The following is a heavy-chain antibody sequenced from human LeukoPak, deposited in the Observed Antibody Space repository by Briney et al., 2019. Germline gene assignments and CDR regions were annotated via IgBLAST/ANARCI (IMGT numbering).Heavy chain of an antibody. V-gene: IGHV3-23*01. CDR2: ISGSGGST. J-gene: IGHJ1*01. D-gene: IGHD3-22*01. Sequence: PGGSLRLSCAVSGFTFSSYAMSWVRQAPGKGLEWVSAISGSGGSTYYADSVKGRFTISRDNSKITLYLQMNSLRAEDTAVYYCAKEEGYYYDSGGYYVEYFQHWGQGTLVTVSS. CDR3: AKEEGYYYDSGGYYVEYFQH. CDR1: GFTFSSYA.